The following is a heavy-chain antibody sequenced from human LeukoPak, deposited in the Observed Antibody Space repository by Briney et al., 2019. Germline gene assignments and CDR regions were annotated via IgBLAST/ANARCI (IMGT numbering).Heavy chain of an antibody. Sequence: SETLSLTCTVSGGSISSPSYYWAWIRQPPGKGLEWIGNIYYTGGAYYNPSLKSRVTISVDTSKNQFSLRLGSVTAADTAVYYCARQTAKGDYYDSSGGYFDLWGRGTLVTVSS. CDR2: IYYTGGA. CDR3: ARQTAKGDYYDSSGGYFDL. D-gene: IGHD3-22*01. J-gene: IGHJ2*01. CDR1: GGSISSPSYY. V-gene: IGHV4-39*01.